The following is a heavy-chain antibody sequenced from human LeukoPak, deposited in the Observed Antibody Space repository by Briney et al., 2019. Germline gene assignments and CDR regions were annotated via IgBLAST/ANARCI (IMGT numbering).Heavy chain of an antibody. D-gene: IGHD2-2*01. CDR1: GYTFINFY. CDR2: INPNGGRT. Sequence: GASVKVSCKASGYTFINFYIQWVRQAPGQGLEWMGIINPNGGRTNYAEKFQGRVTMTEDTSTDTAYMELSRLRSEDTAVYYCATPVVPAASHHDAFDIWGQGTMVTVSS. J-gene: IGHJ3*02. V-gene: IGHV1-46*01. CDR3: ATPVVPAASHHDAFDI.